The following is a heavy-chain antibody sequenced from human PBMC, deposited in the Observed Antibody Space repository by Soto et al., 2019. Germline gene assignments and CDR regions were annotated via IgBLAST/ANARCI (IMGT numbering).Heavy chain of an antibody. Sequence: GSLRLSCAASEFTFSTYAMSCVRQAPGKGLEWVSSIGSGGSPTYYADSVKGRLTISRDNSKNTLYLQMKSLRAEATAVYYCARGALSTYFDWGQGTLVTVSS. J-gene: IGHJ4*02. D-gene: IGHD3-9*01. CDR2: IGSGGSPT. CDR3: ARGALSTYFD. CDR1: EFTFSTYA. V-gene: IGHV3-23*01.